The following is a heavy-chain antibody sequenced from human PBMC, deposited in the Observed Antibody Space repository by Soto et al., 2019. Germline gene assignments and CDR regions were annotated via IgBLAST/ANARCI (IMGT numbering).Heavy chain of an antibody. Sequence: EVQLVESGGGLVQPGGSLRLSCATSGFTFTNYWMHWVRQVPGTGLQWLSRINSDGCIIDYADSVTDRFTISRDNAKNTRYLQMDSRRAEATAVFYCGRDRGGNYYGGFDYWGQGTLVTVSS. CDR2: INSDGCII. V-gene: IGHV3-74*01. D-gene: IGHD1-26*01. CDR3: GRDRGGNYYGGFDY. CDR1: GFTFTNYW. J-gene: IGHJ4*02.